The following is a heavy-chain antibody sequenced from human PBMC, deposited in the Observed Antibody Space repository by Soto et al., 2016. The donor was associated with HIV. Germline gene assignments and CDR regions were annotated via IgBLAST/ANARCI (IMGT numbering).Heavy chain of an antibody. CDR1: GYTFSGYG. Sequence: QVQLVQSGAEVKKPGASVKVSCKASGYTFSGYGMSWVRQAPGQGLEWLGWISAYNGNTNYAQKLQGRVTMTTDTSTSTAYMELRSLRSDDTAVYYCARVKVDIVVVPAADYWGQGTLVTVSS. J-gene: IGHJ4*02. D-gene: IGHD2-2*03. CDR2: ISAYNGNT. V-gene: IGHV1-18*01. CDR3: ARVKVDIVVVPAADY.